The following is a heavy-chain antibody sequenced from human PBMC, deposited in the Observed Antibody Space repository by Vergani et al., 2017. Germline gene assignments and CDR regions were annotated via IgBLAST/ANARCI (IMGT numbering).Heavy chain of an antibody. V-gene: IGHV2-5*01. D-gene: IGHD4-17*01. CDR2: IYWNDDK. CDR3: AHRAAGGAPLDY. J-gene: IGHJ4*02. Sequence: QITLKESGPTLVKPTQTLTLTCTFSGFSLTTSGVGVGWIRQPPGKALEWLGLIYWNDDKRYSPSLKSRLTITKDTSKNQVVLTMTNMDPVDTATYYCAHRAAGGAPLDYWGQGTLVTVSS. CDR1: GFSLTTSGVG.